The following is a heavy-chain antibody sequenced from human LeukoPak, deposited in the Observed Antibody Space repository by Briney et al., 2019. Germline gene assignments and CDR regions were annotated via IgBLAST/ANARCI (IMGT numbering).Heavy chain of an antibody. J-gene: IGHJ4*02. D-gene: IGHD6-19*01. CDR1: GFTFSSYA. Sequence: GGSLRLSCAASGFTFSSYAMSWVRQAPGKGLEWVAVISYDGSNKYYADSVKGRFTISRDNSKNTLYLQMNSLRAEDTAVYYCAKNLGLAVAGTLGYWGQGTLVTVSS. CDR3: AKNLGLAVAGTLGY. CDR2: ISYDGSNK. V-gene: IGHV3-30*18.